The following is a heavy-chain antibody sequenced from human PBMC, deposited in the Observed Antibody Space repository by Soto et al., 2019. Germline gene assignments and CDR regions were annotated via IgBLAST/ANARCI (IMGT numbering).Heavy chain of an antibody. J-gene: IGHJ4*02. V-gene: IGHV3-48*03. CDR2: ISSTGSGT. CDR1: GFTFSSYE. Sequence: VGSLRLSCAASGFTFSSYEMHWVRQAPGKGLEWISYISSTGSGTHYADSVKGRFTISRDNARNSLSLQMNSLRAEDTAIYYCVRDLHEPLPADVLQVANWGQGTQVTVSS. CDR3: VRDLHEPLPADVLQVAN. D-gene: IGHD1-1*01.